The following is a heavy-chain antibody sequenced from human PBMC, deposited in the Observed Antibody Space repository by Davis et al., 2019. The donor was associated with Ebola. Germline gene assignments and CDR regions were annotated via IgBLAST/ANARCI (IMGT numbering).Heavy chain of an antibody. D-gene: IGHD6-13*01. J-gene: IGHJ4*02. CDR1: GGSFSGYY. CDR3: ARGGVSSSSPFDY. CDR2: INHSGST. V-gene: IGHV4-34*01. Sequence: MPSETLSLTCAVYGGSFSGYYWSWIRQPPGKGLEWIGEINHSGSTNYNPSLKSRVTISVDTSKNQFSLKLNSVTAADTAVYYCARGGVSSSSPFDYWGQGTLVTVSS.